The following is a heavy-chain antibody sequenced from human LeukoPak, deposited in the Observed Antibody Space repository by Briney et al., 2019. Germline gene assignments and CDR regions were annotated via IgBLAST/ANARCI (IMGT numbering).Heavy chain of an antibody. D-gene: IGHD6-13*01. CDR3: ARSLILGITAAETDF. Sequence: PGGSLRLSCAASGFTFSSYTMNWVRQAPGKGLEWVSSISSSSSYLYYADSVKGRFTISRDNAKNSLYLQMNSLRAEDTAVYYCARSLILGITAAETDFWGQGTLVTVSS. V-gene: IGHV3-21*01. CDR2: ISSSSSYL. J-gene: IGHJ4*02. CDR1: GFTFSSYT.